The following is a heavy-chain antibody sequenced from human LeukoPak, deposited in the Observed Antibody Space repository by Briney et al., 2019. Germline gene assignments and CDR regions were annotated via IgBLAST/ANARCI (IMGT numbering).Heavy chain of an antibody. CDR2: MNAGNGNT. J-gene: IGHJ6*03. V-gene: IGHV1-3*01. CDR1: GYIFTDYA. D-gene: IGHD2-15*01. Sequence: ASVKVSCKSSGYIFTDYAIHWLRQAPGQRPEWMGWMNAGNGNTKYSQKFQGRITLIRDTSAATAYMELSSLRHDDLAVYYCARGRGTSGSNRDFYYYYYMDVWGKGTTVTVSS. CDR3: ARGRGTSGSNRDFYYYYYMDV.